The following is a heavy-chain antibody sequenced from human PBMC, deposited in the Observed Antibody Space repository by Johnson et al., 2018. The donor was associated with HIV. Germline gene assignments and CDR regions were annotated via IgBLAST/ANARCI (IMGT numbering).Heavy chain of an antibody. D-gene: IGHD1-26*01. CDR1: GFIFSNYG. CDR2: ISSDGDNA. Sequence: QVQLVESGGGVVQPGRSLRLSCVASGFIFSNYGMQWVRQAPGKGLEWVALISSDGDNAYYADSVVKGRFIISRDNSKNTLYLQMNSLRTDETAVYYCAKNNEEWDVLPVDGFDRWGQGTLITVSA. J-gene: IGHJ3*02. V-gene: IGHV3-30*18. CDR3: AKNNEEWDVLPVDGFDR.